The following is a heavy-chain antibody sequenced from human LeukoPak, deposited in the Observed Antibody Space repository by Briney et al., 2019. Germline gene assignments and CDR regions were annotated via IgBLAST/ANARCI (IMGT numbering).Heavy chain of an antibody. CDR3: ARAGGLERLLASVWFDP. CDR2: ISAYNGNT. J-gene: IGHJ5*02. D-gene: IGHD3-3*01. Sequence: GASVKVSCKASGYTFTSYGISWVRQAPGQGLEWMGWISAYNGNTNYAQKLQGRVTMTTDTSTSTAYTELRSLRSDDTAVYYCARAGGLERLLASVWFDPWGQGTLVTVSS. V-gene: IGHV1-18*01. CDR1: GYTFTSYG.